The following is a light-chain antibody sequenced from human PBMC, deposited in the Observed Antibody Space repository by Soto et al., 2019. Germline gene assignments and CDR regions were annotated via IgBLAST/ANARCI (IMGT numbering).Light chain of an antibody. CDR1: HDISTY. Sequence: DIQLTQSPSLLSASVGDRVTITCRASHDISTYLAWYQQKPGKAPKLMLYEASTLQSGVPSRFSGSGSGTEFTLTISGLLPEDFATYHCQQLNTLPFTFGQGTRLDTK. V-gene: IGKV1-9*01. CDR3: QQLNTLPFT. J-gene: IGKJ5*01. CDR2: EAS.